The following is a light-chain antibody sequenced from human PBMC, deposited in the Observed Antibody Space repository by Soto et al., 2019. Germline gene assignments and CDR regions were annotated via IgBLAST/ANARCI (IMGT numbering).Light chain of an antibody. Sequence: EIVLTQSPATLSLSPGERATLSCRARQSVSNYLAWYQQKPGQAPRLLIYDASSRATGIPARFSGSGSGTDFTLTISSLEPEDFAVYYCQQRSNWPPGFTFGQGTKLEIK. CDR1: QSVSNY. J-gene: IGKJ2*01. V-gene: IGKV3-11*01. CDR2: DAS. CDR3: QQRSNWPPGFT.